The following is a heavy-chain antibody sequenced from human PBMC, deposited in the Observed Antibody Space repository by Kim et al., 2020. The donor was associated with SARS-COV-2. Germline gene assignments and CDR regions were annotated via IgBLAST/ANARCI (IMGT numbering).Heavy chain of an antibody. CDR2: ISYDGSNK. J-gene: IGHJ6*02. CDR3: AKGEWLLYQLYYYYYGMDV. D-gene: IGHD3-3*01. V-gene: IGHV3-30*18. Sequence: GGSLRLSCAASGFTFSSYGMHWVRQAPGKGLEWVAVISYDGSNKYYADSVKGRFTISRDNSKNTLYLQMNSLRAEDTAVYYCAKGEWLLYQLYYYYYGMDVWGQGTTVTVSS. CDR1: GFTFSSYG.